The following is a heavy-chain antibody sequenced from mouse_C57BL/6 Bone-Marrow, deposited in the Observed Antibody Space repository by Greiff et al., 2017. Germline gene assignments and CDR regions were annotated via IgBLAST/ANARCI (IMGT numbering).Heavy chain of an antibody. CDR3: ASGNSPWYFDV. CDR1: GYTFTDYY. J-gene: IGHJ1*03. D-gene: IGHD4-1*01. V-gene: IGHV1-19*01. CDR2: INPYNGGT. Sequence: VQLQQSGPVLVKPGASVKMSCKASGYTFTDYYMNWVKQSHGKSLEWIGVINPYNGGTSYNQKFKGKATLTVDKSSSTAYMELSSLTSEDTAVYYCASGNSPWYFDVWGTGTTVTVSS.